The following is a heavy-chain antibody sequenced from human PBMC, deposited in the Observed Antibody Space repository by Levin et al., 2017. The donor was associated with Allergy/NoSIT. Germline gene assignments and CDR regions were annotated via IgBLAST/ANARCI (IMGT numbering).Heavy chain of an antibody. CDR3: AKDTSPYYYDSSGYCDY. V-gene: IGHV3-9*02. D-gene: IGHD3-22*01. CDR2: ISWNSGSI. Sequence: GGSLRLSCAASGFTSDDYAMHWVRQAPGKGLEWVSGISWNSGSIGYADSVKGRFTISRDNAKNSLYLQMNSLRAEDTALYYCAKDTSPYYYDSSGYCDYWGQGTLVTVSS. CDR1: GFTSDDYA. J-gene: IGHJ4*02.